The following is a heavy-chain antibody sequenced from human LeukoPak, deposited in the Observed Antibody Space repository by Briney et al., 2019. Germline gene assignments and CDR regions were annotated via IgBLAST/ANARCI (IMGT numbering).Heavy chain of an antibody. CDR1: GFTFSSYA. D-gene: IGHD4-17*01. Sequence: SGGSLRLSCAASGFTFSSYAMSWVRQAPGKGLEWVSAIGGGGGSTYYADSVKGRFTISRDNSKNTLYLQMNSLRAEDTAVYYCAKGSYDSGDHYFDYWGQGTLVIVSS. V-gene: IGHV3-23*01. CDR2: IGGGGGST. J-gene: IGHJ4*02. CDR3: AKGSYDSGDHYFDY.